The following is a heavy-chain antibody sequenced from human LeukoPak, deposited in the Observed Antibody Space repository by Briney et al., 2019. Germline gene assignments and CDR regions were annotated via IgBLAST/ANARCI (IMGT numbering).Heavy chain of an antibody. D-gene: IGHD4-17*01. J-gene: IGHJ6*02. Sequence: GGSLRLSCAASGFTFSNYWMTWVRQAPGKGLEWVAHINQDGSEEHYMDSAKARFTISRDNAKNSLSLQMNSLRAEDTAVYYCAKVRRNGDYVENYYYGMDVWGQGTTVTVSS. V-gene: IGHV3-7*03. CDR2: INQDGSEE. CDR3: AKVRRNGDYVENYYYGMDV. CDR1: GFTFSNYW.